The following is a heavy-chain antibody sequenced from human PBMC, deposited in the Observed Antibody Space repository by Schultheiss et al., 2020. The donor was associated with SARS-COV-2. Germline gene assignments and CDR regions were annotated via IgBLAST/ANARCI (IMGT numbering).Heavy chain of an antibody. D-gene: IGHD3/OR15-3a*01. V-gene: IGHV3-21*04. J-gene: IGHJ4*02. CDR1: GFTFSSYA. CDR3: AGGLGRGFFDH. Sequence: GGSLRLSCAASGFTFSSYAMHWVRQAPGKGLEWVSSISGSSSYIYYADSVKGRFTISRDDSTNTLFLQMNSLRAEDTAVYYCAGGLGRGFFDHWGQGTPVTVSS. CDR2: ISGSSSYI.